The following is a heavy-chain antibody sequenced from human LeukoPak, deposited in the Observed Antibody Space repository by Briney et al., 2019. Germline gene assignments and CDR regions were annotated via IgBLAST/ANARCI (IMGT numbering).Heavy chain of an antibody. J-gene: IGHJ4*02. D-gene: IGHD5-24*01. V-gene: IGHV3-9*01. CDR2: ISWNSGSI. CDR3: AKDTGGYNVLDY. CDR1: GFTFDDYA. Sequence: GRSLRLSCAASGFTFDDYAMHWVRQAPGKGLEWVSGISWNSGSIGYADSVEGRFTISRDNAKNSLYLQMNSLRAEDTALYYCAKDTGGYNVLDYWGQGTLVTVSS.